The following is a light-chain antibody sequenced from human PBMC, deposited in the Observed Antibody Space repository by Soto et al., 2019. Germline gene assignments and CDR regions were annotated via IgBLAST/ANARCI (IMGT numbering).Light chain of an antibody. V-gene: IGKV3-15*01. CDR1: QSVRSN. Sequence: EIVLTQSPATLSVSPGERATLSCRASQSVRSNLAWYQQKPGQAPRLLIYGASTRATGIPARFSGSGSGTEFTLTISSLQSEDFAVYYCQQYNNWPSITFG. J-gene: IGKJ5*01. CDR3: QQYNNWPSIT. CDR2: GAS.